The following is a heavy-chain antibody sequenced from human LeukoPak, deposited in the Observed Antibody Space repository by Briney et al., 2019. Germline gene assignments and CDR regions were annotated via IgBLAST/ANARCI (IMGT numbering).Heavy chain of an antibody. Sequence: KPSETLPLTCIVTGGSIRSSSYYWGWIRQPPGKGLEWIGSIYYSGSTYYNPSLKSRVTISVDTSTNQFSLKLSSVTAADTAVYYCASQPYYDILTGYSHFDYWGQGTLVTVSS. CDR3: ASQPYYDILTGYSHFDY. J-gene: IGHJ4*02. CDR2: IYYSGST. D-gene: IGHD3-9*01. CDR1: GGSIRSSSYY. V-gene: IGHV4-39*01.